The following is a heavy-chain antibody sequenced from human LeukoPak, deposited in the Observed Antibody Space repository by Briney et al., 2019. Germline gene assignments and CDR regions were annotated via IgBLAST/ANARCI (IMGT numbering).Heavy chain of an antibody. Sequence: GGSLRLSCAASGFTFSSYSMNWVRQAPGKGLEYVSAISSNGGSTYYANSVKGRFTISRDNSKNTLYLQMGSLRAEDMAVYYCARGPGDIVARPPHYWGQGTLVTVSS. CDR1: GFTFSSYS. CDR2: ISSNGGST. D-gene: IGHD5-12*01. CDR3: ARGPGDIVARPPHY. V-gene: IGHV3-64*01. J-gene: IGHJ4*02.